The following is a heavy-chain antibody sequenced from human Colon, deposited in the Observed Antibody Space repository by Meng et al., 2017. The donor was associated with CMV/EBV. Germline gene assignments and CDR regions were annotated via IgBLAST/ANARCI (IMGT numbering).Heavy chain of an antibody. CDR3: ARHPFATGLVTYFDF. CDR2: NSGSGSST. V-gene: IGHV3-23*01. CDR1: GFTLRSHA. Sequence: GESLKISCAGSGFTLRSHAMTWVRQAPGKRLEWVSTNSGSGSSTYYADSVKGRFTISRDNSKNTLYLQMNDLRAVDTALYYCARHPFATGLVTYFDFWGQGTLVTVSS. D-gene: IGHD3-9*01. J-gene: IGHJ4*02.